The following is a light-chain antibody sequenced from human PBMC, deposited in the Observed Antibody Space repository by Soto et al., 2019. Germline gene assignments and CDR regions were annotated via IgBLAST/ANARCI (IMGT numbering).Light chain of an antibody. V-gene: IGLV4-60*02. CDR1: SGHSTYI. Sequence: QLVLTQSSSASASLGTSVKLTCILSSGHSTYIIAWHQQQPGKAPRFLMTLDRSGSYNRGSGVPDRFSGSSSGADRYLTISNLQFEDEGDYYCETWYSNTHKVFGGGTKLTVL. CDR3: ETWYSNTHKV. CDR2: LDRSGSY. J-gene: IGLJ3*02.